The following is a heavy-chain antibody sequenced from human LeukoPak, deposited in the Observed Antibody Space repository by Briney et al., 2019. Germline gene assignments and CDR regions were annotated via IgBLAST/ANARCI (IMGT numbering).Heavy chain of an antibody. CDR2: ISYDGSNK. CDR1: GFTFSSYG. D-gene: IGHD2-15*01. J-gene: IGHJ4*02. Sequence: GGSLRLPCAASGFTFSSYGMQWVRQAPGKGRGWVAVISYDGSNKYYADSVKVRFSISRDNSKNTLYLQINSLTAEDTAVYYCASGIVVVVGFDYWGQGTRVTVSS. V-gene: IGHV3-30*03. CDR3: ASGIVVVVGFDY.